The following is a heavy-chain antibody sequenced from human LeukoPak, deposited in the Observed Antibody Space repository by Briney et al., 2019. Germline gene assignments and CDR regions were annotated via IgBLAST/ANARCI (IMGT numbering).Heavy chain of an antibody. V-gene: IGHV3-48*01. J-gene: IGHJ4*02. Sequence: PGGSLRLSCAASGFTFSSYSMNWVRQAPGKGLEWVSYISSSSSTIYYADSVKGRFTISRDNSKNTLYLQMNSLRVEDTAVYYCAKDKIWGEDYFDYWGQGTLVTVSS. CDR2: ISSSSSTI. CDR1: GFTFSSYS. CDR3: AKDKIWGEDYFDY. D-gene: IGHD3-16*01.